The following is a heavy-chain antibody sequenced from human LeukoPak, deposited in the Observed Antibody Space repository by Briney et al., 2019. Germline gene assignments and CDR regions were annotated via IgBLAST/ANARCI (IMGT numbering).Heavy chain of an antibody. V-gene: IGHV1-2*02. CDR3: ARAPSSAVRAFDI. J-gene: IGHJ3*02. CDR2: INPNSGGT. CDR1: GYTFTGYY. Sequence: ASVKVSCKASGYTFTGYYMHWVRQAPGQGLEWMGWINPNSGGTNYAQKFQGGVTMTRDTSISTAYMELSRLRSDDTAVYYCARAPSSAVRAFDIWGQGTMVTVSS. D-gene: IGHD6-6*01.